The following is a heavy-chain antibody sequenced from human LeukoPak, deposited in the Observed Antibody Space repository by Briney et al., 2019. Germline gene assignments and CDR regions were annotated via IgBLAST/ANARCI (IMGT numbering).Heavy chain of an antibody. D-gene: IGHD2-21*02. CDR2: INHSGST. Sequence: PSETLSLTCAVYGGSFSGYYWSWIRQPPGKGLEWIGEINHSGSTNYNPSLKSRVTISVDTSKNQFSLKLSSVTAADTAVYYCARGAYCGGDCYSWFDPWGQGTLVTVSS. CDR3: ARGAYCGGDCYSWFDP. J-gene: IGHJ5*02. CDR1: GGSFSGYY. V-gene: IGHV4-34*01.